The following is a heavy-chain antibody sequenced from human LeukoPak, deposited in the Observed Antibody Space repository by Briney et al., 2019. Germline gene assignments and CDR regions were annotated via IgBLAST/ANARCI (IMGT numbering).Heavy chain of an antibody. J-gene: IGHJ6*03. CDR2: ISWNSGSI. D-gene: IGHD6-13*01. Sequence: GGSLRLSCAASGFSFDKYAMHWVRQSPGKGLEWVSGISWNSGSIAYADSVKGRFTISRDNAKNSLYLQMNSLRAEDTAVYYCARDSGSWYRAYYYYYMDVWGKGTTVTVSS. CDR3: ARDSGSWYRAYYYYYMDV. CDR1: GFSFDKYA. V-gene: IGHV3-9*01.